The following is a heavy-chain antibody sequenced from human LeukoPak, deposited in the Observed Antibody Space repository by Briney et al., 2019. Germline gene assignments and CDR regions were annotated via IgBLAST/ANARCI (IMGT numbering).Heavy chain of an antibody. CDR2: MNNDGSGT. CDR3: ARGVAGYFFDF. J-gene: IGHJ4*02. CDR1: TFTHRSYW. V-gene: IGHV3-74*01. Sequence: GGSLRLSRTSSTFTHRSYWMHWVRQARGGGLMGVARMNNDGSGTNYADSVKGRFTISRDNAKNSLYLQMNSLRVEDTAVYYCARGVAGYFFDFWGQGTLVTVSS. D-gene: IGHD5-12*01.